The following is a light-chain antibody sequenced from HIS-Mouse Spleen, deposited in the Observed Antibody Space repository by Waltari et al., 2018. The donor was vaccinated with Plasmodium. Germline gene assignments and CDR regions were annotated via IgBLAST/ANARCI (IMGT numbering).Light chain of an antibody. CDR1: QSVSSN. J-gene: IGKJ1*01. Sequence: EIVMTQSPATLSVSPAERATLSCRARQSVSSNLAWYQQKPGQAPRLLIYGASTRATGIPARFSGSGSGTEFTLTISSMQSEDFAVYYCQQYNNWPRGTFGQGTKVEIK. V-gene: IGKV3-15*01. CDR3: QQYNNWPRGT. CDR2: GAS.